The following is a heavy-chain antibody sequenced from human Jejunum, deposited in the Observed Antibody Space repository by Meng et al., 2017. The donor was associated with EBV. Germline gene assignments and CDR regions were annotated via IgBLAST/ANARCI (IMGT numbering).Heavy chain of an antibody. CDR1: GGSITSSDW. V-gene: IGHV4-4*02. Sequence: QVQLQESVPGLVNPSGTLSPTRAVSGGSITSSDWWTWVRQPPGEGLEWIGEIYHDGSSNYSPSLTSRVTILLDKSENHFSLKLNSVTAADTAVYYCARVRCSGGSCFYLDYWGQGALVTVSA. CDR3: ARVRCSGGSCFYLDY. D-gene: IGHD2-15*01. CDR2: IYHDGSS. J-gene: IGHJ4*02.